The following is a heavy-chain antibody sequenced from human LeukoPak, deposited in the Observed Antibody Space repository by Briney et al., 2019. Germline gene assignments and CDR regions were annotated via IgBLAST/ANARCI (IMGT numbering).Heavy chain of an antibody. Sequence: GESLKISCKGSGYSFTSYWISWVRQMPGKGLEWMGRIDPSDSYTNYSPSFQGHVTISADKSISTAYLQWSSLKASDTAMYYCARHGSDMTTFGGAVDYWGQGTLVTVSS. CDR2: IDPSDSYT. CDR3: ARHGSDMTTFGGAVDY. D-gene: IGHD3-16*01. CDR1: GYSFTSYW. J-gene: IGHJ4*02. V-gene: IGHV5-10-1*01.